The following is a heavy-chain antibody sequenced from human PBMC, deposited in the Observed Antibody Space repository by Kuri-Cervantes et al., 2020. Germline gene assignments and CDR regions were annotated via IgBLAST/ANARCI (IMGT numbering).Heavy chain of an antibody. Sequence: GGSLRLSCAASGFTFSNYDMHWVRQVTGKGLEWVSAIGTVGDTYYPGSVKGRFTISRENAKNSLYLQMNSLRAEDTAVYYCARGLKNVGVMDYWGQGTLVTVSS. V-gene: IGHV3-13*01. CDR2: IGTVGDT. J-gene: IGHJ4*02. D-gene: IGHD3-22*01. CDR3: ARGLKNVGVMDY. CDR1: GFTFSNYD.